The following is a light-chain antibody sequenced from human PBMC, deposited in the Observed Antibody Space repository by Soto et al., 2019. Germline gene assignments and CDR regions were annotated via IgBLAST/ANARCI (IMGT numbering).Light chain of an antibody. CDR2: DVS. J-gene: IGLJ1*01. CDR1: SSDVGGYNY. V-gene: IGLV2-14*01. CDR3: SSYTNRATYV. Sequence: QSALTQPASVSGSPGQSITISCTGTSSDVGGYNYVSWYQQHPGKAPKLMVYDVSNRPSGVSNRFSGSKSGDTASLTISGLQAEDEADYYCSSYTNRATYVFGTGTKSPS.